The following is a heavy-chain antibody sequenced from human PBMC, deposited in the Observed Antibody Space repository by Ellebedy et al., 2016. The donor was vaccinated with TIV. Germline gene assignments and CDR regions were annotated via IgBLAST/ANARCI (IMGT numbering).Heavy chain of an antibody. CDR2: INHSGST. CDR3: ARVTWPKSRNYYYYYGMDV. V-gene: IGHV4-34*01. CDR1: GGSFSGYY. J-gene: IGHJ6*02. Sequence: MPSETLSLTCAVYGGSFSGYYWSWIRQPPGKGLEWIGEINHSGSTNYNPSLKSRVTISVDTSKNQFSLKLSYVTAADTSVYYCARVTWPKSRNYYYYYGMDVWGQGTTVTVSS. D-gene: IGHD5-18*01.